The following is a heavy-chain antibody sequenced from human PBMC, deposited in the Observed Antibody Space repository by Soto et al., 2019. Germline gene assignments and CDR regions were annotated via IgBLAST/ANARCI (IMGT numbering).Heavy chain of an antibody. CDR1: GFTFDDYA. V-gene: IGHV3-43D*04. J-gene: IGHJ6*02. Sequence: GGSLRLSCAASGFTFDDYAMHWVRQAPGKGLEWVSLISWDGGSTYYADSVKGRFTISRDNSKNSLYLQMNSLRAEDTALYYCAKGRVVAARYYYGMDVWGQGTTVTVS. CDR3: AKGRVVAARYYYGMDV. CDR2: ISWDGGST. D-gene: IGHD2-15*01.